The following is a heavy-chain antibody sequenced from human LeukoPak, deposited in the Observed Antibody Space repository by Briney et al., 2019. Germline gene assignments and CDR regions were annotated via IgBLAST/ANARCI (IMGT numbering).Heavy chain of an antibody. CDR3: ARGTPYSSGQFDY. CDR1: GFTFSSYV. J-gene: IGHJ4*02. Sequence: GGSLRLSCAASGFTFSSYVMHWVRQAPGQGLEWMGWINPNSGGTNYAQKFQGRVTMTRDTSISTAYMELSRLRSDDTAVYYCARGTPYSSGQFDYWGQGTLVTVSS. V-gene: IGHV1-2*02. CDR2: INPNSGGT. D-gene: IGHD6-19*01.